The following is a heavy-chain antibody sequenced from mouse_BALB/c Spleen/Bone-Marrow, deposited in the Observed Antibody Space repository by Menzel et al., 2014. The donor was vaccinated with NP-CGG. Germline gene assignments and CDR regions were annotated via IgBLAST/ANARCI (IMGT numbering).Heavy chain of an antibody. V-gene: IGHV1-67*01. Sequence: VQLQQSGPELVRPGVSVKISCKGSGYTFTDYAMHWVKQGHAKSLEWIGVISTYYGNTNYNQKFKGKATMTVDKSSSTAYLELARLTSEESAIYYCARKRLTGTSYWYFDVWGAGTTVTVSS. D-gene: IGHD4-1*01. J-gene: IGHJ1*01. CDR2: ISTYYGNT. CDR3: ARKRLTGTSYWYFDV. CDR1: GYTFTDYA.